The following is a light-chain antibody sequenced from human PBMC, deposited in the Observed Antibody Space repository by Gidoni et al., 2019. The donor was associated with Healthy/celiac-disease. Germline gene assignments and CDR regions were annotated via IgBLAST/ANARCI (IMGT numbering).Light chain of an antibody. CDR3: MQALQTGT. CDR2: LGS. CDR1: QSLLHSNGYNY. J-gene: IGKJ2*02. V-gene: IGKV2-28*01. Sequence: DIVMTQSPLSLPVTPGEPASISCRSSQSLLHSNGYNYLDWYLQKPGQSPQLLIYLGSNRASGVPDRFSGSGSGTDFTLKISRVEAEDVGVYYRMQALQTGTFGQGTKLEIK.